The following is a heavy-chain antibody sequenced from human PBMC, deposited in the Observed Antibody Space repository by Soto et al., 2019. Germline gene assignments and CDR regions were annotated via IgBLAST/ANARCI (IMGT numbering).Heavy chain of an antibody. CDR3: ARPKGSGSLYWFDP. CDR2: IHYSGST. J-gene: IGHJ5*02. D-gene: IGHD3-10*01. CDR1: GGSISSSSYY. V-gene: IGHV4-39*01. Sequence: QLQLQESGPGLVKPSETLSLTCTVSGGSISSSSYYWGWIRQPPGKGLEWIGSIHYSGSTYYNPSLKSRVTISVDTSKNQFYLKLSSVTAADTAVYYCARPKGSGSLYWFDPWGQGTLVTVSS.